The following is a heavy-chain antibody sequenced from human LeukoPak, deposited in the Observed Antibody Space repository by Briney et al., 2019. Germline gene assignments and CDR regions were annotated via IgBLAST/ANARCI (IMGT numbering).Heavy chain of an antibody. CDR1: GFTFDDYG. V-gene: IGHV3-20*04. CDR2: INWNGGST. D-gene: IGHD1-7*01. Sequence: GGSLRLSCAASGFTFDDYGMSWVRQAPGKGLEWVSGINWNGGSTGYADPVKGRFTISRGDAKNSLYLQMNSLRAEDTAVYYCAKIRVIFNWNYAYYFDYWGQGSLVTVSS. CDR3: AKIRVIFNWNYAYYFDY. J-gene: IGHJ4*02.